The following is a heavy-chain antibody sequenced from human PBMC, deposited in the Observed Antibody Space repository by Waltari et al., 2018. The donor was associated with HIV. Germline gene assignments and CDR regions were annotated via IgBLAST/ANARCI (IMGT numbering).Heavy chain of an antibody. V-gene: IGHV1-3*01. CDR3: AATYGREIGYYYGMDV. CDR2: INAGNGNT. D-gene: IGHD2-21*01. CDR1: GYTFTSYA. J-gene: IGHJ6*02. Sequence: VKKPGASVKVSCKASGYTFTSYAMHWVRQAPGQRLEWMGWINAGNGNTKYSQKFQGRVTITRDTSASTAYMELSSLRSEDTAVYYCAATYGREIGYYYGMDVWGQGTTVTVSS.